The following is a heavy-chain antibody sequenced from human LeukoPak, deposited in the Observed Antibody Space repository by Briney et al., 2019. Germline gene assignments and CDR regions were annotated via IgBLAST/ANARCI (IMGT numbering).Heavy chain of an antibody. CDR1: GGSVSSGSIY. Sequence: ETLCLTCTVSGGSVSSGSIYWGWIRQPPGKGLEWIVYIYDSWCTNYNPSRRFLVTRAVDTSKTQFSLKLTSVTVTDTAVYYCARESSYCSSTSCYAMTYYFDDWGQGTLVTVSS. D-gene: IGHD2-2*01. CDR2: IYDSWCT. J-gene: IGHJ4*01. V-gene: IGHV4-61*01. CDR3: ARESSYCSSTSCYAMTYYFDD.